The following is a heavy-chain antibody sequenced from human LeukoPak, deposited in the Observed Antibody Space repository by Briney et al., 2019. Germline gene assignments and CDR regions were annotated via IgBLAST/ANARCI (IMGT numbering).Heavy chain of an antibody. Sequence: GGSLRLSCAASGFTFSSYSMNWVRQAPGKGLEWVSSISSSSSYIYYADSVKGRFTISRDNAKNSLYPQMNSLRAEDTAVYYCARDPVYCSGGSCYSGGGYYYYYGMDVWGQGTTVTVSS. CDR3: ARDPVYCSGGSCYSGGGYYYYYGMDV. V-gene: IGHV3-21*01. D-gene: IGHD2-15*01. J-gene: IGHJ6*02. CDR2: ISSSSSYI. CDR1: GFTFSSYS.